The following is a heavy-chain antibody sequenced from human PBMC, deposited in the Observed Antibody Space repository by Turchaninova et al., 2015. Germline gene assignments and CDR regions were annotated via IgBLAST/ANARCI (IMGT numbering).Heavy chain of an antibody. CDR2: IKPDGSEV. CDR1: GLRIRRDW. Sequence: EVQLRVWSGCCAHRVGSVECSGEASGLRIRRDWMNLVGQAPGKGLEWVSNIKPDGSEVYYVDSVRGRFTISRDNAKNSLFLQMNSLRAEDTAVYYCAREAIIWGQGTLVTVSS. V-gene: IGHV3-7*03. CDR3: AREAII. D-gene: IGHD3-10*01. J-gene: IGHJ4*02.